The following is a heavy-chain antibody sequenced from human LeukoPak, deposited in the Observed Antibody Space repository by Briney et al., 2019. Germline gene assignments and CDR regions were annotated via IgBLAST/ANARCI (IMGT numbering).Heavy chain of an antibody. CDR1: GGTFSSYA. V-gene: IGHV1-69*13. CDR3: ALGLELRGDAFDI. D-gene: IGHD1-26*01. Sequence: ASVKVSCKASGGTFSSYAISWVRQAPGQGLEWMGGITPIFGTANYAQKFQGRVTITADESTSTAYMELSSLRSEDTAVYYCALGLELRGDAFDIWGQGTMVTVSS. CDR2: ITPIFGTA. J-gene: IGHJ3*02.